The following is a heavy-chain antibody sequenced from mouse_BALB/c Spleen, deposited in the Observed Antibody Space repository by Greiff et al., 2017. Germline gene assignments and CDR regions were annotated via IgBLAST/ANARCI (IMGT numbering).Heavy chain of an antibody. D-gene: IGHD1-1*01. CDR1: GYSFTSYY. J-gene: IGHJ3*01. V-gene: IGHV1S135*01. Sequence: VHVKQSGPELMKPGASVKISCKASGYSFTSYYMHWVKQSHGKSLEWIGYIDPFNGGTSYNQKFKGKATLTVDKSSSTAYMHLSSLTSEDSAVYYCARYGSSRAWFAYWGQGTLVTVSA. CDR2: IDPFNGGT. CDR3: ARYGSSRAWFAY.